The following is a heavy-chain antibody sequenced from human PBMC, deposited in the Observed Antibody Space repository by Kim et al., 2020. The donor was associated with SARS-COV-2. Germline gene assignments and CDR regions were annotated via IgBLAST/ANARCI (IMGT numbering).Heavy chain of an antibody. CDR1: DDSIGSSTYF. CDR3: AGRYSSSWYVY. V-gene: IGHV4-39*01. CDR2: VSYSGSI. J-gene: IGHJ4*02. Sequence: SETLSPTCSVSDDSIGSSTYFWGWIRQPPGKGLEWLGSVSYSGSIYYNPSLKSRVTISFDSSKNQLSLKLSSVTAADTALYYCAGRYSSSWYVYWGQGTLATVSS. D-gene: IGHD6-13*01.